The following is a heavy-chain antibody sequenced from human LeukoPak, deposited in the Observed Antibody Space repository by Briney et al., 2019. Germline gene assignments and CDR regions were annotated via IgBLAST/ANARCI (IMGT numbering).Heavy chain of an antibody. J-gene: IGHJ6*03. Sequence: SQTLSLTCTVSAASISSGGYAWRWLRQHPGKGLEWIGYIDYSGSTYYNPSLKSRVTISVDTSKNQFSLKLSSVTATDTAVYYCAREIHRFTGYYYYMDVWGKGTTVTVS. CDR2: IDYSGST. CDR3: AREIHRFTGYYYYMDV. D-gene: IGHD7-27*01. V-gene: IGHV4-31*03. CDR1: AASISSGGYA.